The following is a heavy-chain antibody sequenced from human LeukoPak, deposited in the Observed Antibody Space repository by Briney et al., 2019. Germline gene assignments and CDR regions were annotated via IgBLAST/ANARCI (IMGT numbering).Heavy chain of an antibody. CDR3: AKENYDSSGYYYAYFQH. J-gene: IGHJ1*01. CDR1: GFTFSSYA. V-gene: IGHV3-23*01. CDR2: ISGSGGNT. Sequence: GGSLRLSCAASGFTFSSYAMSWVRQAPGKGLEWVSAISGSGGNTFFADSVKGRFTISRDNSKNTLYLQMNSLRAEDTAIYCCAKENYDSSGYYYAYFQHWGQGTLVTVSS. D-gene: IGHD3-22*01.